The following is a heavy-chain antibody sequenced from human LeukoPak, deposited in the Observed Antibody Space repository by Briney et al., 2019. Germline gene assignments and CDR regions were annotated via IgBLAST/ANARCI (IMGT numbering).Heavy chain of an antibody. D-gene: IGHD3-10*01. CDR3: ARSGSMVRGAYYYYGMDV. J-gene: IGHJ6*02. CDR2: MNPNSGNT. Sequence: ASVKVSCKASGYTFTSYDINWVRQATGQGLEWMGWMNPNSGNTGYAQKFQGRVTMTRNTSISTAYMELSSLRSEDTAVYYCARSGSMVRGAYYYYGMDVWGQGTTVTVS. V-gene: IGHV1-8*01. CDR1: GYTFTSYD.